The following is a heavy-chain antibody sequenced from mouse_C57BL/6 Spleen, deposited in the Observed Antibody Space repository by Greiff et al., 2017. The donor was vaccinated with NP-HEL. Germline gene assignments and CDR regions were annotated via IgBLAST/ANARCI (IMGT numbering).Heavy chain of an antibody. J-gene: IGHJ4*01. Sequence: EVQLQQSGPELVKPGASVKIPCKASGYTFTDYNMDWVKQSHGKSLEWIGDINPNNGGTIYNQKFKGKATLTVDKSSSTAYMELRSLTSEDTAVYYCARSGDGYYGDAMDYWGQGTSVTVSS. CDR1: GYTFTDYN. CDR3: ARSGDGYYGDAMDY. V-gene: IGHV1-18*01. D-gene: IGHD2-3*01. CDR2: INPNNGGT.